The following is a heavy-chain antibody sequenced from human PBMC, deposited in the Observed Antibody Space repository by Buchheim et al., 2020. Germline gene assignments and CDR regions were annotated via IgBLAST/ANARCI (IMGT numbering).Heavy chain of an antibody. Sequence: VQLVQSGGEVRKPGASGKVSCRTAGYTFSSYGVTWVGQAPGRGLEWLGWISAHNGMTLYAQKVQGRVTMTTETSTTKGFLELRSLTSDDTGVYYCARDFYDILTGPSYGMDVWGQGTT. CDR3: ARDFYDILTGPSYGMDV. D-gene: IGHD3-9*01. CDR1: GYTFSSYG. CDR2: ISAHNGMT. J-gene: IGHJ6*02. V-gene: IGHV1-18*01.